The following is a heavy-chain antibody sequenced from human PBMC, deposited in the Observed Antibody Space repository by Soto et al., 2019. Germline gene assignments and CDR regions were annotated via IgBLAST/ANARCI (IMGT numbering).Heavy chain of an antibody. CDR1: GFTFSSYG. CDR2: ISYDGSNK. V-gene: IGHV3-30*18. J-gene: IGHJ6*02. Sequence: WGSLGLSCAASGFTFSSYGMHWVRQAPGKGLEWVAVISYDGSNKYYADSVKGRFTISRDNSKNTLYLQMNSLRAEDTAVYYCAKVLIAVAGLYYYYGMDVWGQGTTVTVSS. CDR3: AKVLIAVAGLYYYYGMDV. D-gene: IGHD6-19*01.